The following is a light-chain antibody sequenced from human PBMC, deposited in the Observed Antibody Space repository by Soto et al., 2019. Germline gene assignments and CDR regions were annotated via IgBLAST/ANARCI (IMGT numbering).Light chain of an antibody. CDR2: DAS. V-gene: IGKV3-15*01. Sequence: EIVMTQSPATLSVSPGESVTLSCRASQSVRSNLAWYQRQPGQAPRLLIYDASTRATGIPARFSGSGSGAEFTLTISSLQSEDFAIYYCQQYNNWPWTFGQGTKVEIK. CDR3: QQYNNWPWT. CDR1: QSVRSN. J-gene: IGKJ1*01.